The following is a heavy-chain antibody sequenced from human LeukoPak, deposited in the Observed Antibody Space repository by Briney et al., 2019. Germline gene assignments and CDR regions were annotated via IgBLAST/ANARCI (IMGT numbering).Heavy chain of an antibody. Sequence: PGGSLRLSCAASGFTFSSYGMHWVRQAPGKGLEWVAVIWYDGSNKYYADSVKGRFTISRDNSKNTLYLQMNSLRAEDTAVYYCARDSEGYYDGSGYYDYWGQGTLVTVSS. CDR2: IWYDGSNK. D-gene: IGHD3-22*01. J-gene: IGHJ4*02. CDR3: ARDSEGYYDGSGYYDY. V-gene: IGHV3-33*01. CDR1: GFTFSSYG.